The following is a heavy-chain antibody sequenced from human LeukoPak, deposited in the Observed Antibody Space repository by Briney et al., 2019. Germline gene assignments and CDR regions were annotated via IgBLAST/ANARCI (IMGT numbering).Heavy chain of an antibody. D-gene: IGHD3-3*02. CDR3: ARISPATPGAFDI. J-gene: IGHJ3*02. V-gene: IGHV3-7*01. Sequence: PGGSLRLSCAVSGFSFNNYWMSWVRQAPGKGLEWVASIKLDGSAKYYVDSVKSRFTISRDNAKNSLYLQMNSLRAEDTAVYYCARISPATPGAFDIWGQGTMVTVSS. CDR1: GFSFNNYW. CDR2: IKLDGSAK.